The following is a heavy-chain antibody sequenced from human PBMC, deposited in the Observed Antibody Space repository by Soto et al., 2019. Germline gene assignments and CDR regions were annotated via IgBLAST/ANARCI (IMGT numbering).Heavy chain of an antibody. J-gene: IGHJ3*02. CDR1: GEYISNGYY. CDR2: IFHSGTT. D-gene: IGHD6-19*01. V-gene: IGHV4-38-2*01. CDR3: ARGGSSDWQVALDI. Sequence: PSETLSLTCAVSGEYISNGYYWAWIRQPPGKWLEWIGSIFHSGTTYYNPSIKSRVTIAVDTSKNQFSLKLSSVTAADSAVYYCARGGSSDWQVALDIWGQGTMVTV.